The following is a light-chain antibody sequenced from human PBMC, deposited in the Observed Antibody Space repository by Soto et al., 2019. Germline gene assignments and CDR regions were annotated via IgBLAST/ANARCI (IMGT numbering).Light chain of an antibody. V-gene: IGKV1-39*01. CDR2: AAS. J-gene: IGKJ1*01. CDR1: QNIFNY. Sequence: DIQMTQSRSSLSASGGDIVTITGRSSQNIFNYLNWYEEKPGKAPRVLIYAASSLQSGVPSRFSGSGSGTDFTLTISSLQPDDFGTYYCQQSYSTPWTFGQVTKVDI. CDR3: QQSYSTPWT.